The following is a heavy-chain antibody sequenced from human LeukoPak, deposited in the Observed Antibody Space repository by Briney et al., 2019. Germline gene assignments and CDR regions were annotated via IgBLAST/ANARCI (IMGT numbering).Heavy chain of an antibody. Sequence: GGSLRLSCAASGFTFSSYAMSWVRQAPGKGLEWVSAISGNGGSTYYADSVKGRFTISRDNSKNTLYLQMNSLRAEDTAVYYCAKADITMIVVVTQYAFDIWGQGTMVTVSS. CDR2: ISGNGGST. CDR3: AKADITMIVVVTQYAFDI. D-gene: IGHD3-22*01. CDR1: GFTFSSYA. V-gene: IGHV3-23*01. J-gene: IGHJ3*02.